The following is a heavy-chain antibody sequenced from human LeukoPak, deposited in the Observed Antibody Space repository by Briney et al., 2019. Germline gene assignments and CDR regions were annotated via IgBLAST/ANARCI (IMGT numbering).Heavy chain of an antibody. D-gene: IGHD1-26*01. CDR3: AKGKFKGSYYFDY. CDR1: GFTFSSYG. J-gene: IGHJ4*02. Sequence: GGSLRLSCAASGFTFSSYGMHWVRQAPGKGLEWVAVISYDGSNKYYADSVKGRFTISRDNSKNTLYLQMNSLRAEDTAVYYCAKGKFKGSYYFDYWGQGTLVTVSS. V-gene: IGHV3-30*18. CDR2: ISYDGSNK.